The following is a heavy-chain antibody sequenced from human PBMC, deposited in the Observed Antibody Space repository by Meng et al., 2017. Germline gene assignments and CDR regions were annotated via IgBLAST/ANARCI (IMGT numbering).Heavy chain of an antibody. J-gene: IGHJ4*02. D-gene: IGHD6-19*01. CDR2: INPNSGGT. V-gene: IGHV1-2*06. Sequence: ASVKVSCKASGGTFSSYAISWVRQAPGQGLEWMGRINPNSGGTNYAQKFQGRVTMTRDTSISTAYMELSRLRSDDTAVYYCARVYQGYSSGWNYFDYWGQGTLVTVSS. CDR3: ARVYQGYSSGWNYFDY. CDR1: GGTFSSYA.